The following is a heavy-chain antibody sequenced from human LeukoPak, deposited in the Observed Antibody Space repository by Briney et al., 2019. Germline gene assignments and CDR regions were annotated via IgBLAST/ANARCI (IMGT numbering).Heavy chain of an antibody. D-gene: IGHD6-13*01. V-gene: IGHV4-4*09. CDR3: ARQGAAAGFDY. Sequence: PSETLSLTCTVSGGSISFYYWSWIRQPPGKRLEWIGYIFTSGSTSYNPSLKSRVTMSVDTSKNQFSLKLSSVTAADTAVYYCARQGAAAGFDYWGQGTLVTVSS. J-gene: IGHJ4*02. CDR1: GGSISFYY. CDR2: IFTSGST.